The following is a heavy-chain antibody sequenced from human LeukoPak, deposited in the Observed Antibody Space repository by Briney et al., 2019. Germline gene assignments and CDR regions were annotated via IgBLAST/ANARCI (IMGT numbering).Heavy chain of an antibody. CDR3: ARGAGRVLWSGFDI. CDR2: IKPKNGGT. J-gene: IGHJ3*02. D-gene: IGHD3-3*01. CDR1: GYTFTDYY. V-gene: IGHV1-2*02. Sequence: ASVRVSCKASGYTFTDYYTHWVRQAPGHGLEWMTWIKPKNGGTASAQRFQGRVTMNRDTSISTVYMELSRLRFDDTAVYYCARGAGRVLWSGFDIWGQGTVVTVSS.